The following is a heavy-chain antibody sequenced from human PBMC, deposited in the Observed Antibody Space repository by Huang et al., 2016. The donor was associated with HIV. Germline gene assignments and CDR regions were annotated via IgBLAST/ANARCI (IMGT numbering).Heavy chain of an antibody. V-gene: IGHV3-30-3*01. CDR2: RSNDRTTT. D-gene: IGHD5-12*01. Sequence: QGQLVESGGGVVRPGRSLRLSCAASGFSFSNYAMHWVRQAPGKRRELLTFRSNDRTTTYYANSVKGRFTISRDNFKNTLYLQMNRLRGDDTAVYYCTREYTVAGAFDIWGQGTMVTVSS. J-gene: IGHJ3*02. CDR3: TREYTVAGAFDI. CDR1: GFSFSNYA.